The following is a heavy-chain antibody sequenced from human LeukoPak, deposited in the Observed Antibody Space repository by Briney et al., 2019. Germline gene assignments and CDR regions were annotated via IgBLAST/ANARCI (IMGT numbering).Heavy chain of an antibody. CDR2: IYYSGNT. Sequence: PSETLSLTCTVSGGSISSSSYYWGWVRQPPGKGLEWIGSIYYSGNTYYNPSLKSRVTISVDMSKNQFSLKLSSVTAADTAVYYCARVLWLMDYYYYMDVWGKGTTVTVSS. D-gene: IGHD5-18*01. V-gene: IGHV4-39*07. CDR1: GGSISSSSYY. J-gene: IGHJ6*03. CDR3: ARVLWLMDYYYYMDV.